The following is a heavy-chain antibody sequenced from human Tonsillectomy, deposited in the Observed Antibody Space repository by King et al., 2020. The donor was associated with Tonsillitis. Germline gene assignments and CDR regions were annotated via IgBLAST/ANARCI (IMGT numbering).Heavy chain of an antibody. Sequence: QLVQSGAEVKKPGASVKVSCKASGYTFTSYGISWVRQAPGQGLEWMGWISAYNGNTNYGQRLQGRVTMTTDTSTSTAYMEVRSLRSDDTAVYYCARVKYDFWSGYPPNWFDPWGQGTLVTVSS. CDR3: ARVKYDFWSGYPPNWFDP. V-gene: IGHV1-18*04. CDR1: GYTFTSYG. CDR2: ISAYNGNT. D-gene: IGHD3-3*01. J-gene: IGHJ5*02.